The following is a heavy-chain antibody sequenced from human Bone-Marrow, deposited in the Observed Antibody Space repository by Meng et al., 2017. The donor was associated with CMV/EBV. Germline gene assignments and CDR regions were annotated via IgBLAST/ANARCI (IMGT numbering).Heavy chain of an antibody. V-gene: IGHV3-48*03. CDR3: ARDGLDYYYGMDV. Sequence: GESLKISCAASGFIFSSYEMNWVRQAPGKGLEWVSYIGSSGSNIYYADSVKGRFTISRDNAKNSLYLQMYSLRAEDTAVYYCARDGLDYYYGMDVWGQGNTVTVDS. CDR2: IGSSGSNI. D-gene: IGHD2-2*03. J-gene: IGHJ6*01. CDR1: GFIFSSYE.